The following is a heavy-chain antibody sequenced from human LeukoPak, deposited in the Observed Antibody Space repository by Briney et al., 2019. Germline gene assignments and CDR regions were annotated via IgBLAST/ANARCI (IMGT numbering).Heavy chain of an antibody. CDR1: GDSVTGGLYY. CDR3: ARANRGWLVDY. D-gene: IGHD6-19*01. CDR2: IFTSGST. V-gene: IGHV4-61*09. Sequence: SQTLSLTCTVSGDSVTGGLYYWSWIRQPAGKGLEWVGHIFTSGSTKYNPSLKSRVTISVDTSKNQFSLKLSSVTAADTAVYYCARANRGWLVDYWGQGTLVTVSS. J-gene: IGHJ4*02.